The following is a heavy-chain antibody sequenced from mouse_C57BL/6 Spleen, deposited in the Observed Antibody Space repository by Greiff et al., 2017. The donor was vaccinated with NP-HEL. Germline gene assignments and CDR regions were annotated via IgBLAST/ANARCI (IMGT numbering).Heavy chain of an antibody. CDR2: IDPEDGDT. CDR3: TTLGGGTRAY. D-gene: IGHD3-1*01. CDR1: GFTIKDDY. V-gene: IGHV14-4*01. J-gene: IGHJ3*01. Sequence: VQLQQSGAELVRPGASVKLSCTASGFTIKDDYMHWVKQRPEQGLEWIGWIDPEDGDTEYASKFQGMATIKADTSSNTAYLQLSSLTSEDTAVYYCTTLGGGTRAYWGQGTLVTVSA.